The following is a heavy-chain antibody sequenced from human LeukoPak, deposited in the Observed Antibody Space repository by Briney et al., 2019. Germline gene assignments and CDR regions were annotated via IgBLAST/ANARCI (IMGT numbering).Heavy chain of an antibody. CDR1: GGTFSSYA. V-gene: IGHV1-69*05. Sequence: SVKVSCKASGGTFSSYAISWVRQAPGQGLEWMGGIIPIFGTANYAQNFQGRVTVTRDTSTTTVHMELRGLRSEDTAVYYCARDQEGFDYWGQGTVVTVSS. CDR2: IIPIFGTA. CDR3: ARDQEGFDY. J-gene: IGHJ4*02.